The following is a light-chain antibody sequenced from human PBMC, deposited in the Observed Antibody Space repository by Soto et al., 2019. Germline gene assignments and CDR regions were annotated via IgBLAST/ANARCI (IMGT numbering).Light chain of an antibody. V-gene: IGLV2-11*01. CDR2: DVT. CDR1: SSDVGGYNY. Sequence: QSALTQPRSVSGYPGQSVTISCTGTSSDVGGYNYVSWYQQHPGKAPKLMISDVTKRPSGVPDRFSGSKSGNTASLTISWLQAEDEADYYCCSYAGSYTVVFGGGTKLTVL. CDR3: CSYAGSYTVV. J-gene: IGLJ2*01.